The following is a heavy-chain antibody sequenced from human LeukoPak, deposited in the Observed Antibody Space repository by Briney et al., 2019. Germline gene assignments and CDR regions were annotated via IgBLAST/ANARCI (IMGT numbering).Heavy chain of an antibody. V-gene: IGHV4-59*08. CDR3: AGHHPRNTVDF. J-gene: IGHJ4*02. Sequence: NASETLSLTCTVSGGSISSYYWSWIRQPPGKGLEWIAYISDIGSINYNPSLKSRVTISLDTSKNQFSLKLSSVTAADTAVYYCAGHHPRNTVDFWGQGTLVTDSS. D-gene: IGHD2/OR15-2a*01. CDR2: ISDIGSI. CDR1: GGSISSYY.